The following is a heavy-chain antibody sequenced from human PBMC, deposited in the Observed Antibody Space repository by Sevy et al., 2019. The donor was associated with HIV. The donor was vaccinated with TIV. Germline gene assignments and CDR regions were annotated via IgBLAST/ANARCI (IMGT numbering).Heavy chain of an antibody. CDR2: INEDRSEK. Sequence: GGSLRLSCAVSGFTFSNYWMSWVRQAPGKGLEWVANINEDRSEKYYVGTVKGRFTISRDNARNSLYLEMNNLRTEDTAVYYCASSVNSGWSGAFDIWGQGTMVTVSS. CDR3: ASSVNSGWSGAFDI. J-gene: IGHJ3*02. D-gene: IGHD6-19*01. CDR1: GFTFSNYW. V-gene: IGHV3-7*01.